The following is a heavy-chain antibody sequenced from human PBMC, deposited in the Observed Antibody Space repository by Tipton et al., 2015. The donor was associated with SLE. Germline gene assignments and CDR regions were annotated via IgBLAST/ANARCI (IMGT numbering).Heavy chain of an antibody. V-gene: IGHV4-31*03. D-gene: IGHD6-19*01. CDR2: IYYSGST. CDR3: ARDQAVAGSYYFDY. Sequence: TLSLTCTVSGGSISSGGYSWSWIRQHPGKGLEWIGYIYYSGSTYSNPSPKSRVTISVDTSKNQFSLKLSSVTAADTAVYYCARDQAVAGSYYFDYWGQGTLVTVSS. CDR1: GGSISSGGYS. J-gene: IGHJ4*02.